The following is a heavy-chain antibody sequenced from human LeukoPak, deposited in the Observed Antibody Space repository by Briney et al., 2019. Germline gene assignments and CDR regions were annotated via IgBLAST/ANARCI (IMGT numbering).Heavy chain of an antibody. CDR1: GFTFSKYA. Sequence: AGGSLRLSCAGSGFTFSKYAMHWVRQAPGKGLEWVASIRSDARQTYYPDSVKGRFTISRDNSKNTLYLQMNTLRAEDTAIYYCAKGSSGSRPYYFDYWGQGTLVTVSS. D-gene: IGHD3-22*01. V-gene: IGHV3-30*02. CDR3: AKGSSGSRPYYFDY. J-gene: IGHJ4*02. CDR2: IRSDARQT.